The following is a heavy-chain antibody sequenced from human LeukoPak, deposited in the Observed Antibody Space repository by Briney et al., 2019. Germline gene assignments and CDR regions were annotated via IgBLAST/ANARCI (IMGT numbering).Heavy chain of an antibody. Sequence: GGSLRLSCVASGFTFSDKWMSWVRQAPGEGPEWVASIKKDGSQKYYVDSVKGRFNISRDNAQNSLYLQMNSLRVEDTAIYSCARVGWELLNLHFDPWGQGTLVTVSS. D-gene: IGHD1-26*01. CDR3: ARVGWELLNLHFDP. V-gene: IGHV3-7*03. CDR1: GFTFSDKW. J-gene: IGHJ5*02. CDR2: IKKDGSQK.